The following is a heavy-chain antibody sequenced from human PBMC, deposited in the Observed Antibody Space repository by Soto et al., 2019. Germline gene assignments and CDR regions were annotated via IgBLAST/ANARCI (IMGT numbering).Heavy chain of an antibody. CDR3: TTDPDEPYYYGSGSYHDAFDI. CDR2: IKSKTDGGTT. Sequence: PGGSLRLSCAASGFTFSNAWMSWVRQAPGKGLEWVGRIKSKTDGGTTDYAAPVKGRFTISRDDSKNTLYLQMNSLKTEDTAVYYCTTDPDEPYYYGSGSYHDAFDIWGQGTMVTVSS. CDR1: GFTFSNAW. V-gene: IGHV3-15*01. J-gene: IGHJ3*02. D-gene: IGHD3-10*01.